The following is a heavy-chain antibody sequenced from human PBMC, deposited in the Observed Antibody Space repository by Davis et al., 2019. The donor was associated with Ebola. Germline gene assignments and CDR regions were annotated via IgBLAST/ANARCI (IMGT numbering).Heavy chain of an antibody. CDR1: GFTFSSYA. CDR3: ARGGDMDV. CDR2: ISYDGSNK. J-gene: IGHJ6*03. V-gene: IGHV3-30-3*01. Sequence: GGSLRLSCAASGFTFSSYAMHWVRQAPGKGLEWVAVISYDGSNKYYADSVKGRFTISRDNSKNTLYLQMNSLRAEDTAVYWCARGGDMDVWGKGTTVTVSS.